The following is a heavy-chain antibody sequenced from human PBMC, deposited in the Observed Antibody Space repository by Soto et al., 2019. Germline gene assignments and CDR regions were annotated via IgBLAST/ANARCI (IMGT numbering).Heavy chain of an antibody. CDR1: GGSLGNYN. V-gene: IGHV4-4*07. Sequence: SETLSLTCTVSGGSLGNYNWNWVRQSAVKVLEWIGRIYSNGKAYYNPSLKSRVTMSLDTLNNQASLRLSSVTAADTAKYYCARERTYQMSGDDTLDIWGLGTMVTVSS. J-gene: IGHJ3*02. CDR3: ARERTYQMSGDDTLDI. CDR2: IYSNGKA. D-gene: IGHD2-21*01.